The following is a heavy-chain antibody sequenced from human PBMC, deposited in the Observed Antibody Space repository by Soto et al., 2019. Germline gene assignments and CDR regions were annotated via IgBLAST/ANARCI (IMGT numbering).Heavy chain of an antibody. D-gene: IGHD6-13*01. V-gene: IGHV4-39*01. Sequence: SETLSLTCTVSGGSISSSSYYWGWIRQPPGKGLEWIGSIYYSGSTYYNPSLKSRVTISVDTSKNQFSPKLSSVTAADTAVYYCARAGYSSRWFDPWGRGTLVTVSS. CDR1: GGSISSSSYY. CDR3: ARAGYSSRWFDP. J-gene: IGHJ5*02. CDR2: IYYSGST.